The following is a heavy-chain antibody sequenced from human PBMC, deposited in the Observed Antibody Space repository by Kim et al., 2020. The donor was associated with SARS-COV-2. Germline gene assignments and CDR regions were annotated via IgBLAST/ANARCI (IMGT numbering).Heavy chain of an antibody. Sequence: TYYADSVKGRFTISRENSKNTRYIQRSSLRAEETAVYYCVKDQGDRKCDYWGQGTLVTVSS. CDR2: T. J-gene: IGHJ4*02. CDR3: VKDQGDRKCDY. V-gene: IGHV3-64D*06.